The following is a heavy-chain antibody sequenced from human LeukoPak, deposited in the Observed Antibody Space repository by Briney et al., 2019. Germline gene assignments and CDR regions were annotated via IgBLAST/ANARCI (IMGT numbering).Heavy chain of an antibody. J-gene: IGHJ4*02. CDR3: ASSWDGYNSPFDY. D-gene: IGHD5-24*01. CDR2: IIPIFGRA. Sequence: SVKVSCKASGGTFSSYAISWVRQAPGQGLEWMGGIIPIFGRANYAQKFQGTVTITTDESTSTAYMELSSLRSEDTAVYYCASSWDGYNSPFDYWGQGTLVTVSS. CDR1: GGTFSSYA. V-gene: IGHV1-69*05.